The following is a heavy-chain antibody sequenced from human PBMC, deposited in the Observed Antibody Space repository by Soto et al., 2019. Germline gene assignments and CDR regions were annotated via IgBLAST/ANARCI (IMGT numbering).Heavy chain of an antibody. V-gene: IGHV3-33*01. CDR2: IWYDGSNK. J-gene: IGHJ6*02. D-gene: IGHD6-19*01. CDR3: ARDRSIAVAGANPKYYYYYYGMDV. Sequence: GGSLRLSCAASGFTFSSYGMHWVRQAPGKGLEWVAVIWYDGSNKYYADSVKGRFTISRDNSKNTLYLQMNSLRAEDTAVYYCARDRSIAVAGANPKYYYYYYGMDVWGQGTTVTVSS. CDR1: GFTFSSYG.